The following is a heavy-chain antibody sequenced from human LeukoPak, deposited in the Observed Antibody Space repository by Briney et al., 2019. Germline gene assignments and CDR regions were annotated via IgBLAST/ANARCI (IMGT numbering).Heavy chain of an antibody. CDR3: ARESRLYQDAFDI. CDR1: GGSVSSYY. CDR2: IYYSGSS. V-gene: IGHV4-59*02. J-gene: IGHJ3*02. D-gene: IGHD2-15*01. Sequence: SETLSLTCTVSGGSVSSYYWSWIRQPPGKELEWIGYIYYSGSSNYNPSLKSRVTISLDTSKNQFSLKLTSVTAADTAVYYCARESRLYQDAFDIWGQGTMVTVSS.